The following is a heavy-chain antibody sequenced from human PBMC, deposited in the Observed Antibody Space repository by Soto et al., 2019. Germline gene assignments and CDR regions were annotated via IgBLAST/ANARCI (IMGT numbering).Heavy chain of an antibody. CDR2: ISAYNGNT. Sequence: ASVKVSCKASGYTFTSYGISWVRQAPGQGLEWMGWISAYNGNTNYAQKLQGRVTMTTDTSTSTAYMELRSLRSDDTAVYYCARKLREYSSSSSYFDYWGQGTPVTVSS. CDR3: ARKLREYSSSSSYFDY. V-gene: IGHV1-18*01. CDR1: GYTFTSYG. J-gene: IGHJ4*02. D-gene: IGHD6-6*01.